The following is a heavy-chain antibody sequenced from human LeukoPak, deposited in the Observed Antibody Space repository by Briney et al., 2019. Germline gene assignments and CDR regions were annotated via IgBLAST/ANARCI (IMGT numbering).Heavy chain of an antibody. CDR2: IIPILGIA. CDR3: ARDTYDILTGYQTTLVAS. J-gene: IGHJ4*02. D-gene: IGHD3-9*01. CDR1: GGTFSSYA. Sequence: EASVKVSYTASGGTFSSYAISWVRQAPGQGLEWKGRIIPILGIANYAQKFQGRVTITADKSTSTAYMELSSLRSEDTAVYYCARDTYDILTGYQTTLVASWGQRSLVTVSS. V-gene: IGHV1-69*04.